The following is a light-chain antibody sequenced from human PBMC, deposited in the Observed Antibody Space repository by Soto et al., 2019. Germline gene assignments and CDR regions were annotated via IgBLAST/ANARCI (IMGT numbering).Light chain of an antibody. J-gene: IGKJ4*01. CDR3: EQYGSTPLT. CDR2: DAS. Sequence: EIVLTQSAGTLSLSPGERATLSCRASQNVANNYLAWYQQKPGQAPRFLIYDASSRATGIPDRFSGSGSGTDFTLTISRLEPADFAVYYCEQYGSTPLTFGGGTKVEIK. V-gene: IGKV3-20*01. CDR1: QNVANNY.